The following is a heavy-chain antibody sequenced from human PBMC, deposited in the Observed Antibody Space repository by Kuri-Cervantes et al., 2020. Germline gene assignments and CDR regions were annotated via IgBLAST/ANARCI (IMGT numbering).Heavy chain of an antibody. CDR2: INPNSGGT. CDR3: ARYPSGDYVWRKYYYYYMDV. V-gene: IGHV1-2*02. CDR1: RYTFTDHC. J-gene: IGHJ6*03. D-gene: IGHD3-16*01. Sequence: ASVKVSCKASRYTFTDHCMHCVRQAPGQGLEWMGWINPNSGGTNYAQKFQGRVTMTRDTSISTAYMELSRLRSDDTAVYYCARYPSGDYVWRKYYYYYMDVWGKGTTVTVSS.